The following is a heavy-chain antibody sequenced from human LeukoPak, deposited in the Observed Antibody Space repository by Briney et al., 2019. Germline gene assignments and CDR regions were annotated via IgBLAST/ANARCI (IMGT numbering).Heavy chain of an antibody. J-gene: IGHJ4*02. CDR1: GFTFSTYW. CDR3: ARGQSWAFDF. CDR2: VKPDGSEK. D-gene: IGHD1-26*01. Sequence: GGSLRLSCAASGFTFSTYWMSWVRQAPGKGLQWVVNVKPDGSEKYYVDSVKGRFTISRDNARNSVDLQMNSLRVEDTAVYYCARGQSWAFDFWGQGTLVTVSS. V-gene: IGHV3-7*05.